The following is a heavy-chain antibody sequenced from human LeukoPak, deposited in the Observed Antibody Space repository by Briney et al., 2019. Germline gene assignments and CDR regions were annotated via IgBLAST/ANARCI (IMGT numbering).Heavy chain of an antibody. CDR3: STVSPYYGSGTTSPDS. D-gene: IGHD3-10*01. CDR2: IKSKTDGGKT. CDR1: GFPFSNAL. V-gene: IGHV3-15*01. J-gene: IGHJ4*02. Sequence: GGSLRLSCAASGFPFSNALMSWVRQAPGKGLEWVGRIKSKTDGGKTDYAAPVQGRFSISRDDSENTLYLQMNGLNTEDTAVYYCSTVSPYYGSGTTSPDSWGQGTLVVVSS.